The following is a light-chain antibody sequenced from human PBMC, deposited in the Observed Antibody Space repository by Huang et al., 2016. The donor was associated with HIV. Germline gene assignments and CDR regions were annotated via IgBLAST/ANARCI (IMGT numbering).Light chain of an antibody. Sequence: IQLTQSPSSLPASVGDRVTITCRASQDISTYLAWHQQKPGRAPKLIIYGGSALHAGVPSRFSGSGAGTDFTLTISSLQPADFAVYYCQQLNSYPLTFGGGTNVEI. CDR2: GGS. CDR1: QDISTY. CDR3: QQLNSYPLT. V-gene: IGKV1-9*01. J-gene: IGKJ4*01.